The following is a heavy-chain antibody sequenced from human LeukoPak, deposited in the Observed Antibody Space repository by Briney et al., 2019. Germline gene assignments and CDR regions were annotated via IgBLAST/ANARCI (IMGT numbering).Heavy chain of an antibody. V-gene: IGHV4-59*01. CDR3: ARYLVAGTSYYFDY. D-gene: IGHD6-19*01. CDR2: IYYSGST. J-gene: IGHJ4*02. Sequence: KTSETLSLTCTVSGGSISSYYWSWIRQPPGKGLEWIGYIYYSGSTNYNPSLKSRVTISVDTSKNQFSLKLSSVTAADTAVYYCARYLVAGTSYYFDYWGQGTLVTVSS. CDR1: GGSISSYY.